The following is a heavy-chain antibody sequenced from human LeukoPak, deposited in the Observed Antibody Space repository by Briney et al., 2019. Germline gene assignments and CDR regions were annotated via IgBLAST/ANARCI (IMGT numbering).Heavy chain of an antibody. CDR1: GFTSIAYA. J-gene: IGHJ6*02. Sequence: GGSLGLSCVGSGFTSIAYALTWARQAPGKGLEWISGISGGGVTTYYADSVKGRFTISRDNSKNTLYLQMNSLRADDTAIYYCARNQQLGGHTYYYYGMDVWGQGTTVTVSS. CDR2: ISGGGVTT. D-gene: IGHD3-16*01. CDR3: ARNQQLGGHTYYYYGMDV. V-gene: IGHV3-23*01.